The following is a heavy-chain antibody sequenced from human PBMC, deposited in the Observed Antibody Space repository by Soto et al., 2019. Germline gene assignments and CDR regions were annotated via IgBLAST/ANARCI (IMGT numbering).Heavy chain of an antibody. D-gene: IGHD3-3*01. CDR3: AKSSLYYDFWSGPDY. V-gene: IGHV3-23*01. CDR2: ISGSGGST. CDR1: GFTFSSYA. J-gene: IGHJ4*02. Sequence: PVGSLRLSGAASGFTFSSYAMSWVRQAPGKGLEWVSAISGSGGSTYYADSVKGRFTISRDNSKNTLYLQMNSLRAEDTAVYYCAKSSLYYDFWSGPDYWGQGTLVTVSS.